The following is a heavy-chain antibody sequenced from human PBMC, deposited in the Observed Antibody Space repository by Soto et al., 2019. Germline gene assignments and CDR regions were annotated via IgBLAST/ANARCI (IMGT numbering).Heavy chain of an antibody. D-gene: IGHD3-10*01. CDR3: AIHRWYYGSGMLNWFDP. Sequence: SETLSLTCTVSGGSISSSSYYWGWIRQPPGKGLEWIGSIYYSGSTYYNPSLKSRVTISVDTSKNQFSLKLSSVTAADTAVYYCAIHRWYYGSGMLNWFDPWGQGTLVTVSS. CDR1: GGSISSSSYY. V-gene: IGHV4-39*01. J-gene: IGHJ5*02. CDR2: IYYSGST.